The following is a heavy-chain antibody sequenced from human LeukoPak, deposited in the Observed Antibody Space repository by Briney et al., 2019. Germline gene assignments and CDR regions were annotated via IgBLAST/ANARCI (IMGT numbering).Heavy chain of an antibody. V-gene: IGHV7-4-1*02. CDR2: INTNTGNP. D-gene: IGHD4-11*01. Sequence: GASVKVSCKASGYTFTTYAMNWVRQAPGQGLEWMGWINTNTGNPTYAQGFTGRFVFSLDTSVSTAYLQISSLKAEDTAVYYCAREPRPDETVDYDAFDIWGQGTMVTVSS. CDR1: GYTFTTYA. J-gene: IGHJ3*02. CDR3: AREPRPDETVDYDAFDI.